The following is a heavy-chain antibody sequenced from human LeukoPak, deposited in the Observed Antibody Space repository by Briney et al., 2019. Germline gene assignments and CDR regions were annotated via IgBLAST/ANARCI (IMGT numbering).Heavy chain of an antibody. Sequence: GASVKVSCKASGYTFTGYYMHWVRQAPGQGLEWMGWINPNSGGTNYAQKFQGRVTMTRDTSISTAYMELSRLRSDDTAVYYWARGMGAISSGFDPWGQGTLVTVSS. CDR3: ARGMGAISSGFDP. CDR2: INPNSGGT. V-gene: IGHV1-2*02. J-gene: IGHJ5*02. CDR1: GYTFTGYY. D-gene: IGHD1-26*01.